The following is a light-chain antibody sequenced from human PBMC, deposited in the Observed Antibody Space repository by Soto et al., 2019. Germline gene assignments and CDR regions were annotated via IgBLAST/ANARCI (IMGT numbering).Light chain of an antibody. CDR2: DAS. CDR1: QSVSSNY. J-gene: IGKJ5*01. CDR3: QQRSNWIT. V-gene: IGKV3D-20*02. Sequence: EIVLTQSPGTLSLSPCERATFSGRASQSVSSNYLAWYQQKPGQAPRLLIYDASNRATGIPARFSGSGSGTDFTLTIGSLEPEDFAVYYCQQRSNWITFGQGTRLEIK.